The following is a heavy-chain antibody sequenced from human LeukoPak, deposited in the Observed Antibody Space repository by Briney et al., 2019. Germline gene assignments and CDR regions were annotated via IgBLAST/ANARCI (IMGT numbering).Heavy chain of an antibody. Sequence: PGGSLRLLCAASGFTFNSYCMQGVRQAPGKGLVWVSRINSDGSSTSYADSVKGRFTISRDNAKNTLYLQMNSLRAEDTAVYYCAREPTTAGRYYYGMDVWGQGTTVTVSS. V-gene: IGHV3-74*01. J-gene: IGHJ6*02. CDR3: AREPTTAGRYYYGMDV. CDR1: GFTFNSYC. D-gene: IGHD6-13*01. CDR2: INSDGSST.